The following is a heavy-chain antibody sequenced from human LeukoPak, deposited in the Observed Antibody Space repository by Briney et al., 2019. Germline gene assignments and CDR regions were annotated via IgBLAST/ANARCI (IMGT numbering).Heavy chain of an antibody. V-gene: IGHV1-18*01. D-gene: IGHD3-22*01. CDR2: ISAYNGNT. CDR3: ARDDSSGCDAFDI. Sequence: GASVKLSCKASGYTFTSYGISWVRQPPGQGLEWMGWISAYNGNTNYAQKLQGRVTMTTDTSTSTAYMELRSLRSDDTAVYYCARDDSSGCDAFDIWGQGTMVTVSS. CDR1: GYTFTSYG. J-gene: IGHJ3*02.